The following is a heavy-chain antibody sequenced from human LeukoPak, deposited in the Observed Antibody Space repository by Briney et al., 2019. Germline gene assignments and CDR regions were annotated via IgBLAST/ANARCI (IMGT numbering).Heavy chain of an antibody. V-gene: IGHV4-4*07. CDR2: IYTSGST. CDR1: GGSICSYY. CDR3: ARGVVVVVAARAAFDI. D-gene: IGHD2-15*01. J-gene: IGHJ3*02. Sequence: SETLSLTCTVSGGSICSYYWSWIRQPAGKGLEWIGHIYTSGSTNYNPSLKSRVTMSVDTSKNQFSLKLSSVTAADTAVYYCARGVVVVVAARAAFDIWGQGTMVTVSS.